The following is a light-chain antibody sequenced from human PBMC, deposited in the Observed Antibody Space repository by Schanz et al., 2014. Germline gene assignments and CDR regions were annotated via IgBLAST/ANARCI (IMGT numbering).Light chain of an antibody. Sequence: DIQMTQSPSTLSASVGDRVTISCRASQSISSWLAWYQQKPGKAPKLLIYAASSLESGVPSRFSGSGSGTDFTLTISSLQPDDFATYYCQQYNSYSRTFGQGTKVEIK. V-gene: IGKV1-5*01. CDR3: QQYNSYSRT. CDR1: QSISSW. J-gene: IGKJ1*01. CDR2: AAS.